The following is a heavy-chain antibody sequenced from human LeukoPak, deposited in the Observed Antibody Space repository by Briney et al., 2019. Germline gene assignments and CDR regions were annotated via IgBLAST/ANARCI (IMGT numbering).Heavy chain of an antibody. J-gene: IGHJ4*02. CDR2: IYPGGTT. D-gene: IGHD4-17*01. CDR3: ARADDFGDYDC. Sequence: PGGSLRLSCAASGFTFSSKYMSWVRQAPGKGLEGVSIIYPGGTTYYSDSVKGGFTISRDNSKNTVYLQMNSLKADDAAVYYCARADDFGDYDCWGQGTLVTVSS. V-gene: IGHV3-53*01. CDR1: GFTFSSKY.